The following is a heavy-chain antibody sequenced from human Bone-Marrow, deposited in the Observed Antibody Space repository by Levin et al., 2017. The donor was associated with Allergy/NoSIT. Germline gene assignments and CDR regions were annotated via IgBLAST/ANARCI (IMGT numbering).Heavy chain of an antibody. J-gene: IGHJ4*02. D-gene: IGHD3-22*01. CDR1: GFTFSSYA. V-gene: IGHV3-23*01. CDR2: ISGSGGST. Sequence: GESLKISCAASGFTFSSYAMSWVRQAPGKGLEWVSAISGSGGSTYYADSVKGRFTISRDNSKNTLYLQMNSLRAEDTAVYYCAKESDYYDSSGYSTYYFDYWGQGTLVTVSS. CDR3: AKESDYYDSSGYSTYYFDY.